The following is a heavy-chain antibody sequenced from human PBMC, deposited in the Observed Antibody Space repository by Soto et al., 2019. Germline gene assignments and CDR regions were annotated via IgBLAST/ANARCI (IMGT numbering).Heavy chain of an antibody. J-gene: IGHJ4*02. CDR2: INHSGST. CDR3: ARYAFYYGSGSYQSPFDY. V-gene: IGHV4-34*01. Sequence: VQLQQWGAGLLKPSATMSLTCAVSGGSFSGYYWSWIRQPPGKGLEWLGEINHSGSTNYNPSLKSRVTIAVDTSQNQLSLELSSVTAADTAVYYCARYAFYYGSGSYQSPFDYWGQGTLVTVSS. CDR1: GGSFSGYY. D-gene: IGHD3-10*01.